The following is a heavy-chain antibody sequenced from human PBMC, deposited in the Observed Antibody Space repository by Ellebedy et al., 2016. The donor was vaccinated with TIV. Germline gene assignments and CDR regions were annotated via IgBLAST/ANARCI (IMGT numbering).Heavy chain of an antibody. Sequence: ASVKVSCXVSGYTLTELSMHWVRQAPGKGLEWMGGFDPEDGETIYAQKFQGRVTMTEDTSTDTAYMELSSLRSEDTAVYYCASSDKLEWLLMSIDYWGQGTLVTVSS. CDR3: ASSDKLEWLLMSIDY. D-gene: IGHD3-3*01. J-gene: IGHJ4*02. CDR2: FDPEDGET. CDR1: GYTLTELS. V-gene: IGHV1-24*01.